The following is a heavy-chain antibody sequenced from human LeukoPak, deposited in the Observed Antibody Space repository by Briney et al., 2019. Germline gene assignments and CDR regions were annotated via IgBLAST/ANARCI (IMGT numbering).Heavy chain of an antibody. D-gene: IGHD2-2*01. V-gene: IGHV3-30-3*01. Sequence: GSLLLSCAASGFPFSSYAMHWVRQAPGKGLEWVAVISYDGSNKYYADSVTGRFTISRDNSKNTLYLQMNSLRAEDTAVYYCARGGQLDYWGQGTLVTVSS. J-gene: IGHJ4*02. CDR2: ISYDGSNK. CDR1: GFPFSSYA. CDR3: ARGGQLDY.